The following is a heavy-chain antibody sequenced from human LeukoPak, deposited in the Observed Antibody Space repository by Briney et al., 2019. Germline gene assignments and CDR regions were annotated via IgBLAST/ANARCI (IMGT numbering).Heavy chain of an antibody. Sequence: GASVKVSCKASGGTFSSYAISWVRQAPGQGLGWMGRIIPILGIANYAQKFQGRVTITADKSTSTAYMELSSLRSEDTAVYYCARGTYYDFWSGPGDYYFDYWGQGTLVTVSS. CDR2: IIPILGIA. J-gene: IGHJ4*02. V-gene: IGHV1-69*04. D-gene: IGHD3-3*01. CDR3: ARGTYYDFWSGPGDYYFDY. CDR1: GGTFSSYA.